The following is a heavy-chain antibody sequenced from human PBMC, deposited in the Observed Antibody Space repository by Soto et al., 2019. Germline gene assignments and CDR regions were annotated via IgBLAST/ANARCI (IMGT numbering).Heavy chain of an antibody. Sequence: GGSLRLSCAASGFTFSSYAMSWVRQAPGKGLEWVSAISGSGGSTYYADSVKGRFTISRDNSKNTLYLQMNSLRAEDTAVYYCARFDIVVVVAATLFDYSGQATLVTVSS. CDR2: ISGSGGST. CDR1: GFTFSSYA. D-gene: IGHD2-15*01. J-gene: IGHJ4*02. CDR3: ARFDIVVVVAATLFDY. V-gene: IGHV3-23*01.